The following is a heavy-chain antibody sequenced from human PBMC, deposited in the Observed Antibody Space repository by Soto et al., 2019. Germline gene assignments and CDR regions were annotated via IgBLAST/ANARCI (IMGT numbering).Heavy chain of an antibody. V-gene: IGHV4-31*03. Sequence: QVQLQESGPGLVKPSQTLSLTCTVSGDSITSGVHYWSWIRQHPGKGLEWIGYIFYSGISYYNPSLQSRVTISVDTSKHPFTLQLRSVTAADTAVYYCATERIMVPFGGRSQEWCTDSWGQGTLVTVSS. J-gene: IGHJ4*02. D-gene: IGHD3-16*01. CDR3: ATERIMVPFGGRSQEWCTDS. CDR2: IFYSGIS. CDR1: GDSITSGVHY.